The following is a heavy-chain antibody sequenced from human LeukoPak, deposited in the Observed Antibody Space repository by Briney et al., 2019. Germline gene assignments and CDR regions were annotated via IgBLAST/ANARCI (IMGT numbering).Heavy chain of an antibody. J-gene: IGHJ4*01. CDR1: GFTFVNYA. CDR3: ATGPYSSAHYYFVY. Sequence: PGGSLRLSCAASGFTFVNYALSWIRQAPGKGLEWVSTITESETTYYAESVKGRFTISRDNSKNTLYLQMNTLRAEDTALYFCATGPYSSAHYYFVYCGHGTLVTVSS. CDR2: ITESETT. V-gene: IGHV3-23*01. D-gene: IGHD6-13*01.